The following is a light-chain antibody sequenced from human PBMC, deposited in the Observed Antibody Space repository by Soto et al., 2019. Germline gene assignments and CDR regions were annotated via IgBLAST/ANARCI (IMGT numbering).Light chain of an antibody. Sequence: QSALTQPPSASGTPGQRVTISCSGSRFNIGNNAVIWYQQFPGTAPKLLVYNSNQRPSGVPDRFSGSKSGTSASLAISGLQSEDEADYYCAAWDDSLGGLFGGGTKLTVL. CDR2: NSN. CDR3: AAWDDSLGGL. CDR1: RFNIGNNA. V-gene: IGLV1-44*01. J-gene: IGLJ3*02.